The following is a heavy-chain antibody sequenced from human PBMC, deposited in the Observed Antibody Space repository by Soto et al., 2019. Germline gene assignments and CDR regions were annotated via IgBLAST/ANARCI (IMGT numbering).Heavy chain of an antibody. D-gene: IGHD3-3*01. CDR3: AKDRRARFLEWVNEADNWFDP. J-gene: IGHJ5*02. CDR1: GFTFSSYG. Sequence: QVQLVESGGGVVQPGRSLRLSCAASGFTFSSYGMHWVRQAPGKGLEWVAVISYDGSNKYYADSVKGRFTISRDNSKNTLYLQMNSLRAEDTAVYYCAKDRRARFLEWVNEADNWFDPWGQGTLVTVSS. V-gene: IGHV3-30*18. CDR2: ISYDGSNK.